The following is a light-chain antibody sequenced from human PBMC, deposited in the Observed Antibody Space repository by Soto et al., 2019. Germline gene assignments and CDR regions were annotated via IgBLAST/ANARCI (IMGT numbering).Light chain of an antibody. CDR1: SSDVGGYNY. CDR2: DVS. Sequence: QSVLTQPASVSGSPGQSLTISCTGTSSDVGGYNYVSWYQHYPGKAPKLMIYDVSNRPSGVSSRFSGSKSGNTASLTISGLQAAFYAASYSTSYTSISTYVFGTGTKLNVL. CDR3: TSYTSISTYV. J-gene: IGLJ1*01. V-gene: IGLV2-14*03.